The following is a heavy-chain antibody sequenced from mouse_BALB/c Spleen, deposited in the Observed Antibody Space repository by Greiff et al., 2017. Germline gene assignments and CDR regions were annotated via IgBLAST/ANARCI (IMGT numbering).Heavy chain of an antibody. J-gene: IGHJ2*01. CDR1: GYAFSSSW. CDR2: IYPGDGDT. V-gene: IGHV1-82*01. CDR3: ARYLGDY. Sequence: VQLQQSGPELVKPGASVKISCKASGYAFSSSWMNWVKQRPGQGLEWIGRIYPGDGDTNYNGKFKGKATLTADKSSSTAYMQLSSLTSVDSTVYFCARYLGDYWGQGTTLTVSS. D-gene: IGHD4-1*01.